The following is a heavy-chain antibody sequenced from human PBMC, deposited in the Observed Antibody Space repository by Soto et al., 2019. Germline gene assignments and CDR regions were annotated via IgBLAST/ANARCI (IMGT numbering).Heavy chain of an antibody. CDR1: GYTFTSYG. Sequence: QVQLVQSGAEVKKPGASVKVSCKASGYTFTSYGISWVRQAPGQGLEWMGWISDYDGNTNYALKLQGRVTMTTDTSTSTAYMELRSLRSDDTAVYYCARIPDQYRSRYYQHGMDVWGQGTTVTVSS. D-gene: IGHD6-13*01. CDR3: ARIPDQYRSRYYQHGMDV. CDR2: ISDYDGNT. V-gene: IGHV1-18*01. J-gene: IGHJ6*02.